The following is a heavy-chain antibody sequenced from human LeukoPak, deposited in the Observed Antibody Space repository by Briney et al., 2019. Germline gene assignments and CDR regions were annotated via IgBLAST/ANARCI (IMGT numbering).Heavy chain of an antibody. Sequence: SETLSLTCSVPGGSISSYYWSWIRQPPGKGLEWIGYIYYNGATNYNPSLVSRVTISIDRSKRQLSLELRSVTAADTAVYYCARDRRESSKANDAFDIWGQGTMVTVSP. J-gene: IGHJ3*02. D-gene: IGHD4-11*01. CDR1: GGSISSYY. CDR3: ARDRRESSKANDAFDI. CDR2: IYYNGAT. V-gene: IGHV4-59*01.